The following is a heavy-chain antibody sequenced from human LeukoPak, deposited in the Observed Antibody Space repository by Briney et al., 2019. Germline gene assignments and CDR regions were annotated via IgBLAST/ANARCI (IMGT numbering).Heavy chain of an antibody. CDR1: GFTFSISA. Sequence: GGSLSLPCAASGFTFSISAMRWVRQPPGGGLEWVSYISDSGSSTYYADSVKGRFTISRDNAKNSLYLQMNSLRAEDTAVYYCAELGITMSGGVWGKGTTVTISS. J-gene: IGHJ6*04. CDR2: ISDSGSST. CDR3: AELGITMSGGV. V-gene: IGHV3-23*01. D-gene: IGHD3-10*02.